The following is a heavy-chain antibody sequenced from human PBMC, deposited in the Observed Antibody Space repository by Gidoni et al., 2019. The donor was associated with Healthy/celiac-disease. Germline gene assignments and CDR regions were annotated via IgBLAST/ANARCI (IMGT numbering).Heavy chain of an antibody. CDR2: IRSKANSYAT. CDR3: TSLDERFRVPHLDY. CDR1: GFTFSGSA. Sequence: EVQLVESGGGLVKPGGSLKLSCAASGFTFSGSAMHWVRQASGKGLEWVGRIRSKANSYATAYAASVKGRFTISRDDSKNTAYLQMNSLKTEDTAVYYCTSLDERFRVPHLDYWGQGTLVTVSS. D-gene: IGHD3-10*01. J-gene: IGHJ4*02. V-gene: IGHV3-73*02.